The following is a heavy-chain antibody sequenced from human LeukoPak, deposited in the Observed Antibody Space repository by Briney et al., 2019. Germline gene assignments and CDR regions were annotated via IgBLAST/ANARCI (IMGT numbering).Heavy chain of an antibody. CDR2: IYYSGST. CDR3: ARSAYSSSWSEYFQH. V-gene: IGHV4-30-4*01. J-gene: IGHJ1*01. D-gene: IGHD6-13*01. CDR1: GGSISSGDYY. Sequence: SQTLSLTCTVSGGSISSGDYYWSWIRQPPGXXXXXXXYIYYSGSTYYNPSLKSRVTISVDTSKNQFSLKLSSVTAADTAVYYCARSAYSSSWSEYFQHWGQGTLVTVSS.